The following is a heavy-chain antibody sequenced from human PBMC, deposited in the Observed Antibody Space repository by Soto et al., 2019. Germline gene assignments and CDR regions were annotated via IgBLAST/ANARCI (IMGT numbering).Heavy chain of an antibody. D-gene: IGHD2-21*01. V-gene: IGHV1-69*09. Sequence: QVALLQSGADVKEPGSSVNISCKTFGDVFSTDTINWVRQAPGQGLLWMGSIIPFLNLSNIEPTFMDRLSITAAASTATASLRLRALTLATVASFFCATLRAQNDHWGHGTRISV. J-gene: IGHJ5*02. CDR2: IIPFLNLS. CDR1: GDVFSTDT. CDR3: ATLRAQNDH.